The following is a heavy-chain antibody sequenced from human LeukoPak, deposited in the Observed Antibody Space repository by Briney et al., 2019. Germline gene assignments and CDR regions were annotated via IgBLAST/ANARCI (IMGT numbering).Heavy chain of an antibody. D-gene: IGHD6-19*01. CDR2: IFYSGST. CDR3: ARVLEGSSGQHWYFDL. Sequence: YPSETLSLTCTVSGGSVSSASYYWSWIRQPPGKGLEWIGYIFYSGSTNYNPSLKSRVTISVDTSKNQFSLRLSSVTAADTAVYYCARVLEGSSGQHWYFDLWGRGTLVTVSS. CDR1: GGSVSSASYY. J-gene: IGHJ2*01. V-gene: IGHV4-61*01.